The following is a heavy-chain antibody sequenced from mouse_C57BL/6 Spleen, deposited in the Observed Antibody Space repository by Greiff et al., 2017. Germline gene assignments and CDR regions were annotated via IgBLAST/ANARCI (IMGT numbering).Heavy chain of an antibody. D-gene: IGHD2-4*01. CDR3: ARDGNDYGENY. V-gene: IGHV5-4*01. Sequence: EVMLVESGGGLVKPGGSLKLSCAASGFTFSSYAMSWVRPTPEKRLEWVATISDGGSYTYYPDNVKGRFTISRDNAKNNLYLQMSHLKSEDTAMYYCARDGNDYGENYWGQGTTLTVSS. CDR1: GFTFSSYA. J-gene: IGHJ2*01. CDR2: ISDGGSYT.